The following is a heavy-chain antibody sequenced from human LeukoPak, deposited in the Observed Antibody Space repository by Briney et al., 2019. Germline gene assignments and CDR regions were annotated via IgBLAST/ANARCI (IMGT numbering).Heavy chain of an antibody. D-gene: IGHD3-10*01. V-gene: IGHV4-34*01. Sequence: PSETLSLTCAVYGGSFSGYYWSWIRQPPGKGLEWIGSIYHSGSTYYNPSLKSRVTISVDTSKNQFSLKLSSVTAADTAVYYCARYYGSGSYRSAPWGQGTLVTVSS. CDR1: GGSFSGYY. J-gene: IGHJ5*02. CDR2: IYHSGST. CDR3: ARYYGSGSYRSAP.